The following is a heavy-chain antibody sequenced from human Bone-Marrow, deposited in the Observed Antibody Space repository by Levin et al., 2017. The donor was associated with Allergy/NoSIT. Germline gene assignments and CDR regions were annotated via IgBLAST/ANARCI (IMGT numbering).Heavy chain of an antibody. V-gene: IGHV3-23*01. D-gene: IGHD5-12*01. Sequence: GASVKVSCAASGFTFSSYAMSWVRQAPGKGLEWVSAISGSGGSTYYADSVKGRFTISRDNSKNTLYLQMNSLRAEDTAVYYCAKEKGYSGYFPLDYWGQGTLVTVSS. CDR2: ISGSGGST. CDR1: GFTFSSYA. CDR3: AKEKGYSGYFPLDY. J-gene: IGHJ4*02.